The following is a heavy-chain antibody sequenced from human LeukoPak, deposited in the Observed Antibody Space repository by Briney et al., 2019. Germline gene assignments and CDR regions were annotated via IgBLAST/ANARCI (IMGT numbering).Heavy chain of an antibody. V-gene: IGHV3-11*05. CDR2: ISNGATYT. D-gene: IGHD7-27*01. CDR1: GFTFSDYY. Sequence: GGSLRLSCAASGFTFSDYYMSWIRQAPGKGLEWISCISNGATYTKYADSVKGRFTISRDNAKSSLYLQMSSLRAEETAVYYCAKVGPGATSGWFDPWGQGTLVTVSS. J-gene: IGHJ5*02. CDR3: AKVGPGATSGWFDP.